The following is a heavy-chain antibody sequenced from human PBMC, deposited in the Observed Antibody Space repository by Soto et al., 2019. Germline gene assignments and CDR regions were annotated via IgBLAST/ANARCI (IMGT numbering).Heavy chain of an antibody. Sequence: QVQLVESGGGVVQPGRSLILSCAASTFSFSTYAMHWVRQAPGKGLDWVAVISYDGSNKFYANSVKGRFTVYRDNSKNTLYLQMNSLRAEDTAVYYCANDVAVYSSGCLDYWGQGTLVTVSS. CDR3: ANDVAVYSSGCLDY. CDR2: ISYDGSNK. V-gene: IGHV3-30*18. J-gene: IGHJ4*02. D-gene: IGHD6-19*01. CDR1: TFSFSTYA.